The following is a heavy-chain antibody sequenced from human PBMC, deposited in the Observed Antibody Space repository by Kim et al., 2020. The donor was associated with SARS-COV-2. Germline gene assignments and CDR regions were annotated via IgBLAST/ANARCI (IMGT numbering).Heavy chain of an antibody. D-gene: IGHD3-10*01. CDR1: GFNFNTYS. CDR3: ARCPLSMTMVRGMITTTLFYYYHMDA. CDR2: ISSSSTTM. V-gene: IGHV3-48*02. Sequence: GGSLRLSCAASGFNFNTYSMNWVRQAPGKGLEWVSYISSSSTTMDYADSVRGRFTISRDNAKNSLFLQMNSLRDEDTAVYYCARCPLSMTMVRGMITTTLFYYYHMDAWGQGTTVTVSS. J-gene: IGHJ6*02.